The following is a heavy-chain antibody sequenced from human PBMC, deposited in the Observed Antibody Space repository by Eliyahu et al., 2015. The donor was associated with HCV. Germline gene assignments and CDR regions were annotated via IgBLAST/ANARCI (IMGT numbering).Heavy chain of an antibody. Sequence: QVQLQESGPGLVKPSETLSLTCTVSGGSXXTYYWSWIRQPPGKGLEWIGYIHYSGSTNYNPSLNSRVTISIDTSKNQFSLNLTSVTAADTAMYYCASGGGGIAVTGTGGWFDPWGQGTLVTVSS. V-gene: IGHV4-59*01. D-gene: IGHD6-19*01. CDR2: IHYSGST. CDR1: GGSXXTYY. J-gene: IGHJ5*02. CDR3: ASGGGGIAVTGTGGWFDP.